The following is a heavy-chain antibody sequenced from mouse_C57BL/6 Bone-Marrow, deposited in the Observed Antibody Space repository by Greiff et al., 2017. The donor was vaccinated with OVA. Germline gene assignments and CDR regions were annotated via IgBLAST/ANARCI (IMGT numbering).Heavy chain of an antibody. CDR3: ARSLLLRDYFDY. CDR2: IDPNSGGT. Sequence: QVHVKQPGAELVKPGASVKLSCKASGYTFTSYWMHWVKQRPGRGLEWIGRIDPNSGGTKYNEKFKSKATLTVDKPSSTAYMQLSSLTSEDSAVYYCARSLLLRDYFDYWGQGTTLTVSS. J-gene: IGHJ2*01. D-gene: IGHD1-1*01. V-gene: IGHV1-72*01. CDR1: GYTFTSYW.